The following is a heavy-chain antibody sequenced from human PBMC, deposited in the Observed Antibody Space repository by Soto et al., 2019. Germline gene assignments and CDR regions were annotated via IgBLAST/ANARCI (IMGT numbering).Heavy chain of an antibody. J-gene: IGHJ4*02. Sequence: QVQLVQSGAEVKKPGASVKVSCKASGYTFTSYGISWVRQAPGQGLEWMGWISAYNGNTNYAQKLQGRVTMTTDTSTSTAYMELRSLRSDDTAVYYCARDRPLYDYVWGSYRPPFDYWGQGTLVTVSS. CDR2: ISAYNGNT. V-gene: IGHV1-18*01. CDR3: ARDRPLYDYVWGSYRPPFDY. CDR1: GYTFTSYG. D-gene: IGHD3-16*02.